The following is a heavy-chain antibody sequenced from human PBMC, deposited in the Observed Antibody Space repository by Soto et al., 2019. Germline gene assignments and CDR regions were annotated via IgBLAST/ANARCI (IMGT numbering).Heavy chain of an antibody. Sequence: QVQLQESGPGLVKPSQTLSLTCTVSGGSISSGDYYWSWIRQPPGKGLEWIGYIYYSGSTYYNPSLMSRVTISVDTSKSQFSLKLSSVTAADTAVYYCASRRSRGRALLFDPWGQGTLVTVSS. CDR3: ASRRSRGRALLFDP. V-gene: IGHV4-30-4*01. CDR1: GGSISSGDYY. CDR2: IYYSGST. J-gene: IGHJ5*02. D-gene: IGHD1-26*01.